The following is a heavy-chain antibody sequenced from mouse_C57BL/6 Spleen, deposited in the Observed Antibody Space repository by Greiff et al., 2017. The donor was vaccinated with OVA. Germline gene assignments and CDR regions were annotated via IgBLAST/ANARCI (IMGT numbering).Heavy chain of an antibody. V-gene: IGHV1-85*01. D-gene: IGHD4-1*01. Sequence: QVQLQQSGPELVKPGASVKLSCKASGYTFTSYDINWVKQRPGQGLAWIGWIYPSDGSTKYNEKFKGKATWTVDTSSSTAYMEHHSLTSEDSAVYFCARELLGAMDYWGQGTSVTVSS. CDR2: IYPSDGST. J-gene: IGHJ4*01. CDR1: GYTFTSYD. CDR3: ARELLGAMDY.